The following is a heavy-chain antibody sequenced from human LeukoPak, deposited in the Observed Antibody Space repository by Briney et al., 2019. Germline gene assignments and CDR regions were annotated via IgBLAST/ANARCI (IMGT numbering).Heavy chain of an antibody. CDR1: RFTFSSYA. V-gene: IGHV3-23*01. Sequence: GGSLRLSCAASRFTFSSYAMSWVRQAPGKGLEWVSSISGSGDNTHYADSVKGRFTISRDNSKNTLYLQMSSLRAEDTAVYYCAKLAHNYDTKVDYWGQGTLVTVSS. CDR2: ISGSGDNT. D-gene: IGHD3-22*01. CDR3: AKLAHNYDTKVDY. J-gene: IGHJ4*02.